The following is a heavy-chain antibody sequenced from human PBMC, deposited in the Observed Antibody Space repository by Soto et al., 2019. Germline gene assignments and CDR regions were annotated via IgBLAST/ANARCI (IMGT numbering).Heavy chain of an antibody. CDR1: GDSISSYY. D-gene: IGHD2-15*01. CDR2: GHYSVSS. J-gene: IGHJ1*01. Sequence: PSETLSLTCTLSGDSISSYYWSWIRQPPGKGLEWIGYGHYSVSSKYNPSFKSRVSISVDTSKNQFSLKLSSVTAADTAFYYCSRHVRSVLSDWGKGNLVTVSS. V-gene: IGHV4-59*01. CDR3: SRHVRSVLSD.